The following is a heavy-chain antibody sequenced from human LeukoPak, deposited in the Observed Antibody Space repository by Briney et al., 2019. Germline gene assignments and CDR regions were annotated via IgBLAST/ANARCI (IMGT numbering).Heavy chain of an antibody. CDR2: FDPEDGET. Sequence: ASVKVSCKVSGYTLTELSMHWVRQAPGKGLELMGGFDPEDGETIYAQKFQGRVTMTEDTSTDTAYMELSSLRSEDTAVYYCATDPSWSVQLEPNYYYGMDVWGQGTTVTVSS. J-gene: IGHJ6*02. CDR3: ATDPSWSVQLEPNYYYGMDV. D-gene: IGHD1-1*01. CDR1: GYTLTELS. V-gene: IGHV1-24*01.